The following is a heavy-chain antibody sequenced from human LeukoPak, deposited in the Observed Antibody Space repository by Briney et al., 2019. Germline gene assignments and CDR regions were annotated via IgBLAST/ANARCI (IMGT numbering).Heavy chain of an antibody. CDR1: GFTFSSYG. CDR3: AKAGAVVVVAAKFFDY. CDR2: IRYDGSNK. J-gene: IGHJ4*02. Sequence: SGGSLRLSCAASGFTFSSYGMHWVRQAPGKGLEWVAFIRYDGSNKYFADSVKGRFTISRDSSKNTLYLQMNSLRAEDTAVYYCAKAGAVVVVAAKFFDYWGQGTLVTVSS. D-gene: IGHD2-15*01. V-gene: IGHV3-30*02.